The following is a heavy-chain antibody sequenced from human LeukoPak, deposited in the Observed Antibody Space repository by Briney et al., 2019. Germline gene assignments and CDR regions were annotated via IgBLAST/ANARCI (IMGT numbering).Heavy chain of an antibody. CDR2: IYYSKNT. J-gene: IGHJ4*02. CDR1: GGSISSSSAY. Sequence: SETLSLTCTVSGGSISSSSAYWGWIRPPPGKGLEWIGSIYYSKNTYYNPSLKSRVTIYADTSKNQFSLTLGSVSATDTAVYYCVSPRGFSYGYFDYWGQGTLVTVSS. CDR3: VSPRGFSYGYFDY. V-gene: IGHV4-39*01. D-gene: IGHD5-18*01.